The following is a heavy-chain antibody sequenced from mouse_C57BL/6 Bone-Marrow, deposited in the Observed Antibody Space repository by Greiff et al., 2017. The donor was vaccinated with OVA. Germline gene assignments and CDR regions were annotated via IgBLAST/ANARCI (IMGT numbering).Heavy chain of an antibody. V-gene: IGHV1-20*01. J-gene: IGHJ3*01. CDR3: AGSYGSSSSFGY. CDR2: INPYNGDT. Sequence: VQLQQSGPELVKPGDSVKISCKASGYSFTGYFMNWVMQSHGKSLEWIGRINPYNGDTFYNQKFKGNATLPVDKSSSTANMELRSLTSEDSAVYYCAGSYGSSSSFGYWGQVALVTVAA. D-gene: IGHD1-1*01. CDR1: GYSFTGYF.